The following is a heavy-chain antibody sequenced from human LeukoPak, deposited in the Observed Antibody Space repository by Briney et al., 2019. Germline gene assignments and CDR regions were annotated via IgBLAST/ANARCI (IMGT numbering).Heavy chain of an antibody. CDR1: GFTFSDYY. CDR3: AREFGDTAMGLDY. D-gene: IGHD5-18*01. Sequence: GGSLRLSCAASGFTFSDYYINWIRQAPGKGLEWVSGISHSGSSIYYADSVKGRFTISRDNSKNTLYLQMNSLRAEDTAVYYCAREFGDTAMGLDYWGQGTLVTVSS. J-gene: IGHJ4*02. V-gene: IGHV3-11*04. CDR2: ISHSGSSI.